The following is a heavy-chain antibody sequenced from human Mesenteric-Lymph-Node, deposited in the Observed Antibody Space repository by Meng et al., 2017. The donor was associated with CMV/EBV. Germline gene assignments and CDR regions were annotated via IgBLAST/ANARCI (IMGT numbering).Heavy chain of an antibody. Sequence: TCAASGFTVSSYSMNWVRQAPGKGLEWVSSISSSSSYIYYADSVKGRFTISRDNAKNSLYLQMNSLRAEDTAVYYCARVGQLADFDYWGQGTLVTVSS. CDR2: ISSSSSYI. CDR1: GFTVSSYS. V-gene: IGHV3-21*01. CDR3: ARVGQLADFDY. J-gene: IGHJ4*02. D-gene: IGHD6-6*01.